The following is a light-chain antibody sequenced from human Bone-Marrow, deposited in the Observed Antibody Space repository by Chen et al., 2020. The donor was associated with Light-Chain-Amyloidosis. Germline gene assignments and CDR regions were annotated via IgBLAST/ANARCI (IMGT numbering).Light chain of an antibody. Sequence: QSALTQPASVSGSPGQSTTISCTGTSSDVGGDNHASWYQQHPDKAPTLMIYEVTNRRSWVPARFSGSKSDNTDSLTISGLQTEDEADYFCSSYTITNTLVFGGGTRVTVL. J-gene: IGLJ1*01. CDR3: SSYTITNTLV. CDR2: EVT. V-gene: IGLV2-14*01. CDR1: SSDVGGDNH.